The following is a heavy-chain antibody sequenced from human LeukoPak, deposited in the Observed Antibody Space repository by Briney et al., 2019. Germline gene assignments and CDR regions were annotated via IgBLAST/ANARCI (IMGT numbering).Heavy chain of an antibody. Sequence: SETLSLTCSVSAGSISSSSYYWGWIRQAPGKGLEWIGSIYYSGSTYYNPSLKSRVTLSVDTSKNQFSLKLSSVTAADTAVYYCVRHERRAVEFFDYWGQGTLVTVSS. CDR1: AGSISSSSYY. D-gene: IGHD6-19*01. CDR2: IYYSGST. CDR3: VRHERRAVEFFDY. V-gene: IGHV4-39*01. J-gene: IGHJ4*02.